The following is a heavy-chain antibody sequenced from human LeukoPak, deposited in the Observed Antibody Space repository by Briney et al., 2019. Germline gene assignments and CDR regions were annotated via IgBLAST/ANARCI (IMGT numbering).Heavy chain of an antibody. Sequence: PGGSLRLSCAAFGLTFSSYWMSWVRQAPGKGLEWVANMKYDGSEKYYVDSVKGRFTISRDNAKNSLYLQMNSLRAEDTAVYYCARDIEAAGLFLDYWGQGTLVTVSS. V-gene: IGHV3-7*01. CDR3: ARDIEAAGLFLDY. D-gene: IGHD6-13*01. CDR2: MKYDGSEK. J-gene: IGHJ4*02. CDR1: GLTFSSYW.